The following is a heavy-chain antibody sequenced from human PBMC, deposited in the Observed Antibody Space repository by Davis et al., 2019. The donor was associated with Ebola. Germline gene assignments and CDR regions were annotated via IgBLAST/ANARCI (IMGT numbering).Heavy chain of an antibody. CDR1: GFSLSSPGVG. Sequence: SGPTLVKPTQTLTLTCTFSGFSLSSPGVGVGWIRQPPGEALEWLALSYWDNDRRYSPSLRSGLTLTKDTSTNQVFLTMTNMDPVDTGTYYCAHIVITFGGIIADDAFDIWGQGITVTVSS. D-gene: IGHD3-16*02. J-gene: IGHJ3*02. CDR2: SYWDNDR. V-gene: IGHV2-5*02. CDR3: AHIVITFGGIIADDAFDI.